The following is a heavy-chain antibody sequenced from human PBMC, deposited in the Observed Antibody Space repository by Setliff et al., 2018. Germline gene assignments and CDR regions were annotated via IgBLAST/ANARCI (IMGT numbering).Heavy chain of an antibody. Sequence: GASVKVSCKASGGTFINYAISWVRQAPGQGLEWMGGIIPIFGTANYAQKFQGRVTITADESTSTAYMELSSLRSEDTAVYYCARYNWNTNWFDPWGQGTLVTVSS. J-gene: IGHJ5*02. D-gene: IGHD1-20*01. CDR2: IIPIFGTA. CDR1: GGTFINYA. V-gene: IGHV1-69*13. CDR3: ARYNWNTNWFDP.